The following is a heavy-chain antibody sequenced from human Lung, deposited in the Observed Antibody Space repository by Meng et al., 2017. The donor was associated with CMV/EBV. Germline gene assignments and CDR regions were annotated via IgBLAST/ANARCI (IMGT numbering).Heavy chain of an antibody. CDR2: ISAENGNT. D-gene: IGHD4-17*01. CDR3: AIAGAAVTTHFDF. V-gene: IGHV1-18*01. Sequence: QVQLVQSGTELQKPGASVKGSCTASGYTFRIFGITWVRQAPGQGLEWVGWISAENGNTNYAQKFQSRVTLTTDTSTKTAYMDLRGLRSDYSAVYYCAIAGAAVTTHFDFWGRGTLVTVSS. CDR1: GYTFRIFG. J-gene: IGHJ4*02.